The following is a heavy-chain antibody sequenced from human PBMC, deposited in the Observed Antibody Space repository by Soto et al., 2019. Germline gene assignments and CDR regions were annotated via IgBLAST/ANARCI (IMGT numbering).Heavy chain of an antibody. D-gene: IGHD2-2*01. CDR2: FDPEDGET. V-gene: IGHV1-24*01. J-gene: IGHJ6*02. CDR1: GYTLTELS. Sequence: ASVKVSCKVSGYTLTELSMHWVRQAPGKGLEWMGGFDPEDGETIYAQKFQGRVTMTEDTSTDTAYTELSSLRSEDTAVYYCATLTRIYCSSTSCYDTNYYYYGMDVWGQGTTVTVSS. CDR3: ATLTRIYCSSTSCYDTNYYYYGMDV.